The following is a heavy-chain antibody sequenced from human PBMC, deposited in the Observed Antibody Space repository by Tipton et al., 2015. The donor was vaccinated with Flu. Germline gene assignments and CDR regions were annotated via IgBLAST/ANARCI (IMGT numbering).Heavy chain of an antibody. CDR3: AKGVDSSGWYDY. V-gene: IGHV4-61*02. CDR2: IYTSGST. Sequence: LRLSCTVSGGSISSGRYYWSWIRQPAGKGLEWIGRIYTSGSTNYNPSLNSRVTISVDTSKNQFSLKLSSVTAADTAVYYCAKGVDSSGWYDYWGQGTLVTVSS. CDR1: GGSISSGRYY. J-gene: IGHJ4*02. D-gene: IGHD6-19*01.